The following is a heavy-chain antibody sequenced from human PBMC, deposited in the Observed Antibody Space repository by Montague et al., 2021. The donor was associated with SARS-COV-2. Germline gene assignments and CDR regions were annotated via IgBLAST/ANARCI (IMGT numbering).Heavy chain of an antibody. Sequence: SETLSLTCAVSVASVSSINRGRRVRQPPWSGLERIAEIHHTGITNFNPSLRSRVSISLDSSKNQLSLTLISVTAADTAIYYCASHPVFQQLYSWGQGTLVSVSS. CDR1: VASVSSINR. CDR3: ASHPVFQQLYS. CDR2: IHHTGIT. V-gene: IGHV4-4*02. J-gene: IGHJ4*02. D-gene: IGHD6-13*01.